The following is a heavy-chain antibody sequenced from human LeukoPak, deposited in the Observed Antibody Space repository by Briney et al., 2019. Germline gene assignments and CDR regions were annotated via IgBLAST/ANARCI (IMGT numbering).Heavy chain of an antibody. V-gene: IGHV1-18*01. Sequence: ASVKVSCKASGYTFTSYGISWVRQAPGQGLEWMGWISAYNGNTNYAQKLQGRVTMTTDTSTSTAYMELRSLRSDDTAVYYCARVSRGGVVGATTWFDYWGQGTLVTVSS. D-gene: IGHD1-26*01. CDR1: GYTFTSYG. CDR2: ISAYNGNT. CDR3: ARVSRGGVVGATTWFDY. J-gene: IGHJ4*02.